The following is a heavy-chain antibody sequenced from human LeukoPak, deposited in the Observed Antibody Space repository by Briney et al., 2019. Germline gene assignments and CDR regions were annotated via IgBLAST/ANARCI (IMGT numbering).Heavy chain of an antibody. CDR1: GYTFTSYA. V-gene: IGHV7-4-1*02. Sequence: GASVKVSCKASGYTFTSYAMNWVRQAPGQGLEWMGWINTNTGNPTYAQGFTGRFVFSLDTSVSTAYLQISSLKAEDTAVYYCARAPPYYDFWSGYSRGYCYYGMDVWGQGTTVTVSS. D-gene: IGHD3-3*01. CDR3: ARAPPYYDFWSGYSRGYCYYGMDV. J-gene: IGHJ6*02. CDR2: INTNTGNP.